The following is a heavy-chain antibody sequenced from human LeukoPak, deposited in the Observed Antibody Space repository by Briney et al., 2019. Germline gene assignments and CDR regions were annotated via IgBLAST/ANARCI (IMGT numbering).Heavy chain of an antibody. CDR2: INHSGST. Sequence: PSETLSLTCAVYGVTFSGYYWSWLRQPPGKGLEGVGEINHSGSTNYNPSLKSRVTISVDTSKIQFSLKLSSVTAADTAVYYCARGSSFMGYWGQGTLVTVSS. CDR3: ARGSSFMGY. CDR1: GVTFSGYY. V-gene: IGHV4-34*01. D-gene: IGHD6-13*01. J-gene: IGHJ4*02.